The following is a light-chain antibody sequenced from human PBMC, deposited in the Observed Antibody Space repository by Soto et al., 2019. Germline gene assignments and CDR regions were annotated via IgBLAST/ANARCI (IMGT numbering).Light chain of an antibody. CDR3: LHSHGYPPM. CDR1: QGIRDD. J-gene: IGKJ1*01. Sequence: DIQVTQSPSSLSSSVGDSVTITCRASQGIRDDLAWYQQKPGEAPKRLIYAASTLQSGVPSRFSGSGSGTDFTLTISSLQPEDSATYYCLHSHGYPPMFGQGTKVEI. CDR2: AAS. V-gene: IGKV1-17*01.